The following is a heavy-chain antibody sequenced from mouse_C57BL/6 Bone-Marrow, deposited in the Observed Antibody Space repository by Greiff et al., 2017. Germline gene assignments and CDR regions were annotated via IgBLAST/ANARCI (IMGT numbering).Heavy chain of an antibody. CDR2: IYPRSGNT. CDR1: GYTFTNYG. CDR3: ARDDDGYGFAY. Sequence: VQLQQSGAELARPGASVKLSCKASGYTFTNYGISWVKQRTGQGLEWIGEIYPRSGNTYYNEKFKGKATLTADKSSSTAYMELRSLTSEDSAVYFCARDDDGYGFAYWGQGTLVTVSA. D-gene: IGHD2-3*01. V-gene: IGHV1-81*01. J-gene: IGHJ3*01.